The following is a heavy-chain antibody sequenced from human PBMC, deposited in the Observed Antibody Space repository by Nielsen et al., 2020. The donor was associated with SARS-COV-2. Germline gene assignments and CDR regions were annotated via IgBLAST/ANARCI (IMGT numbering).Heavy chain of an antibody. Sequence: WIRQPPGKALEWLALIYWDDDKRYSPSLKSRLTITKDTSKNQVVLTMTNMDPVDTATYYCAHFTYYDILTGYYSRDAFDIWGQGTMVT. CDR3: AHFTYYDILTGYYSRDAFDI. D-gene: IGHD3-9*01. J-gene: IGHJ3*02. V-gene: IGHV2-5*02. CDR2: IYWDDDK.